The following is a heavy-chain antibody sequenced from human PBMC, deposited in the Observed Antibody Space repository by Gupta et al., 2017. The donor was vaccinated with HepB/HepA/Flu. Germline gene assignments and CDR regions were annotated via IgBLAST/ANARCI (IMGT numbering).Heavy chain of an antibody. Sequence: EVQLLESGGGWVQPGGSLRLSCAASVFTFSSYAMSWVRQAPGKGLEWVSAISGSGGSTYYADSVKGRFTISRDNSKNTLYLQMNSLRAEDTAVYYCAKDPRTWEWELLASFTLYYFDYWGQGTLVTVSS. V-gene: IGHV3-23*01. D-gene: IGHD1-26*01. CDR3: AKDPRTWEWELLASFTLYYFDY. CDR1: VFTFSSYA. J-gene: IGHJ4*02. CDR2: ISGSGGST.